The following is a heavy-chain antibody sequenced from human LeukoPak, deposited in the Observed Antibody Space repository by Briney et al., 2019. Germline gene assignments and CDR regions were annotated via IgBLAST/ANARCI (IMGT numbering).Heavy chain of an antibody. CDR1: GFTFSSYS. Sequence: HSGGSLRLSCAASGFTFSSYSMKWVRQAPGRVLEWVSYISSSSSTIYYADSVKGRFTISRDNAQNSLYLQMNSLRAEDTAVYYCARDGTYYYDSSGFLGDAFDIWGQGTMVTVSS. CDR2: ISSSSSTI. CDR3: ARDGTYYYDSSGFLGDAFDI. V-gene: IGHV3-48*04. J-gene: IGHJ3*02. D-gene: IGHD3-22*01.